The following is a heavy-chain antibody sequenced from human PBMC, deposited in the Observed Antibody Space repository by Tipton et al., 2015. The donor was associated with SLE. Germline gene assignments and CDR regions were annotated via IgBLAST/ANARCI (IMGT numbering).Heavy chain of an antibody. CDR3: ARDKNGDYYDY. J-gene: IGHJ4*02. V-gene: IGHV4-59*12. Sequence: TLSLTCTVSDDSISSYYWSWIRQPPGKGLEWIGYIYYSGSTNYNPSLKSRVTMSVDTSKRQFSLKLSSVTAADTAVYYCARDKNGDYYDYWGQGTLVTVSS. CDR1: DDSISSYY. D-gene: IGHD4-17*01. CDR2: IYYSGST.